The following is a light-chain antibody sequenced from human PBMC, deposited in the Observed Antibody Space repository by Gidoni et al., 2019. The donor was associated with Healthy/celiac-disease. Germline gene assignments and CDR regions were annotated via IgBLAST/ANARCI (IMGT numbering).Light chain of an antibody. CDR1: ISDVGCYNY. V-gene: IGLV2-11*01. CDR3: CSYEGSYPVV. Sequence: QSALTQPLSVSGSPGQSVTISCTGTISDVGCYNYVSWYQPHPGNAPKLMIYDVSKRPSVAHDRFSGSKSGNTASLTISGLQAEDEADYYCCSYEGSYPVVFGGGTKLTVL. J-gene: IGLJ2*01. CDR2: DVS.